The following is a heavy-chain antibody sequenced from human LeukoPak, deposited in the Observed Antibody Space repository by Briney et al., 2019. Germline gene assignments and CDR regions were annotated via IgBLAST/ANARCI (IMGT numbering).Heavy chain of an antibody. D-gene: IGHD6-19*01. J-gene: IGHJ4*02. Sequence: ASVKVSCKASGYTFTSYGISWVRQAPGQGLEWMGWISAYNGNTNYAQKLQGRVTMTTDTSTSTAYMELRSLRSDDTAVYYCARDGSRIAVAGTVDYWGQGTLVTVSS. CDR1: GYTFTSYG. CDR3: ARDGSRIAVAGTVDY. CDR2: ISAYNGNT. V-gene: IGHV1-18*01.